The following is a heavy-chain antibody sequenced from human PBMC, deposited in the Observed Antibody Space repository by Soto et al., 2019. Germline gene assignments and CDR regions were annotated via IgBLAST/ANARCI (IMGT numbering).Heavy chain of an antibody. D-gene: IGHD1-1*01. CDR1: GFTFSSYS. CDR3: ARDTTDYYYGMDV. Sequence: GGSLRLSCAASGFTFSSYSMNWVRQAPVKGLEWVSSISSSSSYIYYADSVKGRFTISRDNAKNSLYLQMNSLRAEDTAVYYCARDTTDYYYGMDVWGQGTTVTVS. CDR2: ISSSSSYI. V-gene: IGHV3-21*01. J-gene: IGHJ6*02.